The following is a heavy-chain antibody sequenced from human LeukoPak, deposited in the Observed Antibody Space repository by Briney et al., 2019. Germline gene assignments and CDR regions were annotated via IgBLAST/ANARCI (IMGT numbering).Heavy chain of an antibody. CDR3: ASPWSSGGFDY. Sequence: KPSETLSLTCTVSGGFISSSSYFWGRIRQPPGKGLEWIVSIYYSGSTSYNTSLKSRVTISVDTPKNQFSLKLSFVTAADTAVYYCASPWSSGGFDYWGQGTLVTVSS. V-gene: IGHV4-39*01. CDR1: GGFISSSSYF. J-gene: IGHJ4*02. CDR2: IYYSGST. D-gene: IGHD6-19*01.